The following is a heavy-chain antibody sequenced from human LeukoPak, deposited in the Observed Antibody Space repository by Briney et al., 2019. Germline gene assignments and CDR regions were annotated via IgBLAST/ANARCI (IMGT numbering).Heavy chain of an antibody. CDR3: ARDSGAYGDYLLY. J-gene: IGHJ4*02. CDR1: GYTFTGYY. CDR2: INPNSGGT. Sequence: GASVKVSCKASGYTFTGYYMHWVRQAPGQGLEWMGWINPNSGGTNYAQKFQGRVTMTRDTSISTAYMELRSLRSDDTAMYYCARDSGAYGDYLLYWGQGTLVTVSS. D-gene: IGHD4-17*01. V-gene: IGHV1-2*02.